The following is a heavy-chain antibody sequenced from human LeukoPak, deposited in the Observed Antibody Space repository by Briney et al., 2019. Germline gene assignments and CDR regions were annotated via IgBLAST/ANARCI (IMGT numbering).Heavy chain of an antibody. D-gene: IGHD5-18*01. CDR2: IKGGGSEK. CDR3: ARERNTAIVTAFDV. V-gene: IGHV3-7*01. J-gene: IGHJ3*01. CDR1: GFTFSSNW. Sequence: GGSLRLSCAASGFTFSSNWMSWVRQAPGKGLEWVANIKGGGSEKYYGDSVKGRFTISRDNAKNSLYLQMNSLRVEDTAVYFCARERNTAIVTAFDVWGQGTMVTVSS.